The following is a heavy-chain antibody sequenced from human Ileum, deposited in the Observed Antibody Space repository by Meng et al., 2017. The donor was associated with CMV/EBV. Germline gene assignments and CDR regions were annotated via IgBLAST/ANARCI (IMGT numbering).Heavy chain of an antibody. Sequence: QVQLVQSGAEVKKPGASVTVSCKASGYIFTNNYMHWVRQAPGQGLEWMGRINPSGGGTAYAQKFQGRVTISTDTSTSTVYMDLSSLRSEDTAVYFCARGDYAFDYWGQGALVTVSS. CDR2: INPSGGGT. CDR1: GYIFTNNY. J-gene: IGHJ4*02. D-gene: IGHD4-17*01. CDR3: ARGDYAFDY. V-gene: IGHV1-46*01.